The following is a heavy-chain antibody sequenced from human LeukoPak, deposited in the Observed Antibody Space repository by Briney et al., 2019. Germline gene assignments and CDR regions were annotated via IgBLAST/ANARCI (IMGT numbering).Heavy chain of an antibody. CDR1: GYSISSGYY. Sequence: SETLSLTCTFSGYSISSGYYWGWIRQPPGKGLEWIGNIYHSGSTYYNPSLKSRVTISVDTSKNQFSLKMSSVTAADTAVYSCARVGEVVITDQIDYWGQGTLVTVSS. J-gene: IGHJ4*02. CDR2: IYHSGST. D-gene: IGHD3-22*01. V-gene: IGHV4-38-2*02. CDR3: ARVGEVVITDQIDY.